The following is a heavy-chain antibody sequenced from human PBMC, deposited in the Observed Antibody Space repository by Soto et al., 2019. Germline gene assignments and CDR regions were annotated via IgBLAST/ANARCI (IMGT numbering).Heavy chain of an antibody. CDR1: GGSISSYY. CDR3: ARGPPLYDSSGYYYDS. Sequence: LSLTCTVSGGSISSYYWSWIRQPPGKGLEWIGYIYYSGSTNYNPSLKSRVTISVDTSKNQFSLKLSSVTAADTAVYYCARGPPLYDSSGYYYDSWGQGTLVTVST. V-gene: IGHV4-59*01. J-gene: IGHJ4*02. D-gene: IGHD3-22*01. CDR2: IYYSGST.